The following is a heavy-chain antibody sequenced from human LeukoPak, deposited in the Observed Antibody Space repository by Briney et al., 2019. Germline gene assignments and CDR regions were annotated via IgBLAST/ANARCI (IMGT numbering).Heavy chain of an antibody. CDR3: ASDLRSYYDSSGYQGALDI. D-gene: IGHD3-22*01. CDR2: IIPIFDTG. Sequence: SVKVSCKTSGDTLSSYAISWVRQAPGQGLEWMGGIIPIFDTGVYAQKFQDRVRISTDESTSTVYMKLSRLRSEDTAVYYCASDLRSYYDSSGYQGALDIWGQGTRVTVSS. CDR1: GDTLSSYA. V-gene: IGHV1-69*05. J-gene: IGHJ3*02.